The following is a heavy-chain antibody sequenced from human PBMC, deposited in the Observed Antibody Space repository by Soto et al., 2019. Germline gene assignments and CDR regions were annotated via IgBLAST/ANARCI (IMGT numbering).Heavy chain of an antibody. CDR2: INHSGST. J-gene: IGHJ4*02. D-gene: IGHD3-22*01. CDR3: ATYYFDSSGYCPLFDY. Sequence: PSDTLSLTTAVYSGSFNSYYWSWIRKTPGKGLEWIGEINHSGSTNYNPSLKSRVTISVDTSKNQFSLKLSSVTAADTAVYYCATYYFDSSGYCPLFDYWGQGTLGTVSS. CDR1: SGSFNSYY. V-gene: IGHV4-34*01.